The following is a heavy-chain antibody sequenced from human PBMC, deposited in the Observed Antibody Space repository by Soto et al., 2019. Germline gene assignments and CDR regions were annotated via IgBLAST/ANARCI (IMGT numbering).Heavy chain of an antibody. Sequence: GGSLRLSCAASGFTFSSYALSWFRQAPGKGLEWVSAISGSGGSTYYADSVKGRFTISRDNSKNTLYLQMNSLRAEDTAVYYCAKITLSSSRLGYWGQGTLVTVSS. J-gene: IGHJ4*02. CDR1: GFTFSSYA. CDR3: AKITLSSSRLGY. V-gene: IGHV3-23*01. D-gene: IGHD6-13*01. CDR2: ISGSGGST.